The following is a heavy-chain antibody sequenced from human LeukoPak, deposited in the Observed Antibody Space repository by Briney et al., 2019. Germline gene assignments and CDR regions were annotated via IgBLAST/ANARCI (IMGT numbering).Heavy chain of an antibody. J-gene: IGHJ4*02. CDR1: GFTFSDYY. V-gene: IGHV3-7*01. CDR2: IKQDGSEK. CDR3: ARDGKVEMFDY. Sequence: GGSLRLSCAASGFTFSDYYMSWIRQAPGKGLEWVANIKQDGSEKYYVDSVKGRFTISRDNAKNSLYLQMNSLRAEDTAVYYCARDGKVEMFDYWGQGTLVTVSS. D-gene: IGHD5-24*01.